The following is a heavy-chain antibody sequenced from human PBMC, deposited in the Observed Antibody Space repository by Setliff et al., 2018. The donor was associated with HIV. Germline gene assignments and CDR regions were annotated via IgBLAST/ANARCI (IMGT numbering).Heavy chain of an antibody. Sequence: SETLSLTCAVYGGSFTAYYWTWIRQPPGKGLEWIGEIHHGGSTNYMPSLKNRVTISVDTSKNQFSLTLRSLTAADTAVYSCARGAYRFDSWGQGNLVTVSS. CDR3: ARGAYRFDS. J-gene: IGHJ5*01. D-gene: IGHD2-2*01. V-gene: IGHV4-34*01. CDR1: GGSFTAYY. CDR2: IHHGGST.